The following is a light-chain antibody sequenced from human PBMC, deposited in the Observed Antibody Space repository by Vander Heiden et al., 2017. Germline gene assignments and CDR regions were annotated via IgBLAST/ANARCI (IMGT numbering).Light chain of an antibody. V-gene: IGLV3-19*01. CDR3: QSRDTITTHVV. CDR1: SLRSFF. J-gene: IGLJ3*02. Sequence: SSDLTHDPDVSVSFCQTLRITCHGGSLRSFFAGWYQQKPGQAPELVMYGKNKRPSGIPDRFSGSSSGNTASLTITGAQAEDEVAYYCQSRDTITTHVVFAGGTRLTVL. CDR2: GKN.